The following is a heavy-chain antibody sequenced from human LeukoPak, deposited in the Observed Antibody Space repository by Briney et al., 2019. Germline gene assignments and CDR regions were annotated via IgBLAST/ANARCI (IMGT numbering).Heavy chain of an antibody. V-gene: IGHV3-21*01. CDR3: ARDEEGDFWSGYYTYGAFDI. Sequence: PGGSLRLSCAASGFTFSNYVMSWVRQAPGKGLEWVSSISSSSSYIYYADSVKGRFTISRDNAKNSLYLQMNSLRAEDTAVYYCARDEEGDFWSGYYTYGAFDIWGQGTMVTVSS. CDR2: ISSSSSYI. D-gene: IGHD3-3*01. CDR1: GFTFSNYV. J-gene: IGHJ3*02.